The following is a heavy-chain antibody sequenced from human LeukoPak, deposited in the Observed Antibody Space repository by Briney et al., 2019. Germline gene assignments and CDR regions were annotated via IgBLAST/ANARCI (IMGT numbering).Heavy chain of an antibody. CDR2: IIPIFGTA. V-gene: IGHV1-69*13. D-gene: IGHD5-24*01. CDR3: ARRDGYNIDY. CDR1: GGTFSNYA. Sequence: ASVKVSCKASGGTFSNYAISWVRQAPGQGLEWMGGIIPIFGTANYAQKFQGRVTITADESTSTAYMELSSLRSEDTAVYYYARRDGYNIDYWGQGTLVTVSS. J-gene: IGHJ4*02.